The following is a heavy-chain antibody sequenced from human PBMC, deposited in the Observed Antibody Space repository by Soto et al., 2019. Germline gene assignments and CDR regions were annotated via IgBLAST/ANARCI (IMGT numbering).Heavy chain of an antibody. D-gene: IGHD3-22*01. J-gene: IGHJ4*02. CDR1: GYTFTSYA. V-gene: IGHV1-3*01. Sequence: ASVKVSCKASGYTFTSYAMHWVRQAPGQRLEWMGWINAGNGNTKYSQKFQGRVTITRDTSASTAYMELSSLRSEDTAVYYCATHMDRAYYYDSSGYSAFYYWGQGTLVTVSS. CDR3: ATHMDRAYYYDSSGYSAFYY. CDR2: INAGNGNT.